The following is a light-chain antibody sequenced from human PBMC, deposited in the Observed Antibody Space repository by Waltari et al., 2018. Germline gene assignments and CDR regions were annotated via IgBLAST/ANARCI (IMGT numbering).Light chain of an antibody. Sequence: IVLTQSPATLSLSPGERATLSCRASQSVSSYLAWYQQKPGQAPSLLIYDASNRATGIPARFSGSGSGTDFTLTISSLEYEDFAVYYCQQRSNWPLTFGGGTKVEIK. CDR3: QQRSNWPLT. CDR1: QSVSSY. V-gene: IGKV3-11*01. J-gene: IGKJ4*01. CDR2: DAS.